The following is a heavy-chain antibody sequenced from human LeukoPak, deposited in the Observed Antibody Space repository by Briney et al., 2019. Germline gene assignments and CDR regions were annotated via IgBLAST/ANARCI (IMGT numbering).Heavy chain of an antibody. CDR3: ARDQGNDFWSGYYGENNDY. CDR1: GFTFSSYW. CDR2: IKQDGSEK. D-gene: IGHD3-3*01. Sequence: PGGSLRLSCAASGFTFSSYWMSWVRQAPGKGLEWVANIKQDGSEKYYVDSVKGRFTISRDNAKNSLYLQMNSLRAEDTAVYYCARDQGNDFWSGYYGENNDYWGQGTLVTVSS. J-gene: IGHJ4*02. V-gene: IGHV3-7*01.